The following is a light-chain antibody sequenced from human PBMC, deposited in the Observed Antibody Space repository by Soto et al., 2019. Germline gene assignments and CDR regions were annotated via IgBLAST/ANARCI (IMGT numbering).Light chain of an antibody. V-gene: IGKV1-5*01. CDR2: DAC. J-gene: IGKJ1*01. Sequence: DIQMTQSPSSLSASVGDRVAITCRASQCISNGLDWHQQKPGRAPKRLIYDACFLESGVPSRFSGSGCGTEFTLTISILQHDDFATYYYQQYNSYWTFGQGTKVDIK. CDR3: QQYNSYWT. CDR1: QCISNG.